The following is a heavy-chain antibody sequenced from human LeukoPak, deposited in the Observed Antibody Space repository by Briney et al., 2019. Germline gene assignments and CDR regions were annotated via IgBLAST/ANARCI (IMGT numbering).Heavy chain of an antibody. CDR1: GGSISGYY. Sequence: SEAQSLTCTVSGGSISGYYWNWLRQPAGKGLEWIGRIYTGGTTDDNPSLKSRVTMSVDTSKNQVSLKVDSVTAADTAVYYCARQDSKVGAYTGPYYFDYWGQGTLVTVSS. D-gene: IGHD1-26*01. CDR3: ARQDSKVGAYTGPYYFDY. CDR2: IYTGGTT. V-gene: IGHV4-4*07. J-gene: IGHJ4*02.